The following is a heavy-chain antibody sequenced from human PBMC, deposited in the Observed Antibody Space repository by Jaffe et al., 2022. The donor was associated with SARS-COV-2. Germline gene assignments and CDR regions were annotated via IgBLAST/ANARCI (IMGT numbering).Heavy chain of an antibody. V-gene: IGHV1-46*04. CDR3: ARDRGYFYSGILGDWFDP. J-gene: IGHJ5*02. Sequence: QVQLVQSGAEVKKPGASVKVSCKASGYSFTSYYIHWVRQAPGQGLEWMGVINPSGTGNTNYAQKLQGRVTMTRDTSTSTVYMELNSLRFDDTAVYYCARDRGYFYSGILGDWFDPWGQGTLVTVSS. D-gene: IGHD3-16*01. CDR1: GYSFTSYY. CDR2: INPSGTGNT.